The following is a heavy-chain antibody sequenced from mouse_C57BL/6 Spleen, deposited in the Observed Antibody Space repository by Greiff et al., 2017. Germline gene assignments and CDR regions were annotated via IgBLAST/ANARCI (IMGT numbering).Heavy chain of an antibody. CDR2: ISSGSSTI. CDR3: ARVYDYSWFAY. CDR1: GFTFSDYG. V-gene: IGHV5-17*01. J-gene: IGHJ3*01. D-gene: IGHD2-4*01. Sequence: EVQLVESGGGLVKPGGSLKLSCAASGFTFSDYGMHWVRQAPEKGLEWVAYISSGSSTIYYADTVKGRFTISRDNAKNTLFLQMTSLRSEDTAMYYCARVYDYSWFAYWGQGTLVTVSA.